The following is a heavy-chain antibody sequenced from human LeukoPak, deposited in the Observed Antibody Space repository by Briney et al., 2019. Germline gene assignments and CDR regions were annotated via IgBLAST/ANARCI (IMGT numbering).Heavy chain of an antibody. CDR2: ISYDASNK. CDR3: AKDPWDNYAGGYYYYGMDV. V-gene: IGHV3-30*18. D-gene: IGHD1/OR15-1a*01. Sequence: GGSLRLSCAASGFTFSSYGMHWVRQAPGKGLEWVAVISYDASNKYYADSVKGRFTISRDNSKNTPYLQMNSLRAEDTAVYYCAKDPWDNYAGGYYYYGMDVWGQGTTVTVSS. CDR1: GFTFSSYG. J-gene: IGHJ6*02.